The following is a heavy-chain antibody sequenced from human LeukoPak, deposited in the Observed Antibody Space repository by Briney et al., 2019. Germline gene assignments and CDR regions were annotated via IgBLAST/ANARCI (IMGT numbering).Heavy chain of an antibody. D-gene: IGHD6-19*01. Sequence: GGSLRLSCAASGCTFSSYTMNWVRQAPGKGLEWVSSISSSSSYIYYADSVKGRFTISRDNAKNSLYLQMNSLRAEDTAVYYCARVWSIAVAGAFDIWGQGTMVTVSS. V-gene: IGHV3-21*01. CDR3: ARVWSIAVAGAFDI. J-gene: IGHJ3*02. CDR1: GCTFSSYT. CDR2: ISSSSSYI.